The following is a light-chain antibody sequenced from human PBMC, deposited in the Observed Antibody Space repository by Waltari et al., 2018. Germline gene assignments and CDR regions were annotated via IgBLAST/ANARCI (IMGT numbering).Light chain of an antibody. Sequence: EIVMTQAPATLPVSPGERSTLPCRASQSISSNLAWYQQKPGQAPRLLIYGASPRATGIPVRFSGSGSGTDFTLTISSLQSEDFAVYHCQQYNDWPRTFGQGTKVEIK. CDR2: GAS. CDR1: QSISSN. CDR3: QQYNDWPRT. V-gene: IGKV3-15*01. J-gene: IGKJ1*01.